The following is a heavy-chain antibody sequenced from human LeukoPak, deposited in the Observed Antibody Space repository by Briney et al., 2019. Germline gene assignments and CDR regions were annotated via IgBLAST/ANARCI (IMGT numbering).Heavy chain of an antibody. CDR2: ISGSGGST. V-gene: IGHV3-23*01. CDR1: GFTFSSYA. CDR3: AKDPGSGYYRNNWFDP. Sequence: GGSLRLSCAASGFTFSSYAMSWVRQAPGKGLEWVSAISGSGGSTYYADSVKGRFTISRDNSKNTLYLQMNSLRAEDTAVYYCAKDPGSGYYRNNWFDPWGQGTLVTVSS. D-gene: IGHD3-22*01. J-gene: IGHJ5*02.